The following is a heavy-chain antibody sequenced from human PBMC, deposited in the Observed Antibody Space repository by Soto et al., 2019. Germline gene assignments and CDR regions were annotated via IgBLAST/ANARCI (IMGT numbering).Heavy chain of an antibody. J-gene: IGHJ1*01. CDR1: GGTFSSYA. V-gene: IGHV1-69*01. Sequence: QVQLVQSGAEVKKPGSSVKVSCKASGGTFSSYAISWVRQAPGQGLEWMGGIIPIFGTANYAQKFQGRVTITADESTSTAYMELSSLRSEDTAVYYCARDLRGTVTKFSSAEYFQHWGQGTLVTVSS. D-gene: IGHD4-17*01. CDR3: ARDLRGTVTKFSSAEYFQH. CDR2: IIPIFGTA.